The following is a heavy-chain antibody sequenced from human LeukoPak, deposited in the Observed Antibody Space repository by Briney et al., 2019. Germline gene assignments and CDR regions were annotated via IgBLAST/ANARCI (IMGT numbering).Heavy chain of an antibody. CDR2: ISWNSGSR. J-gene: IGHJ4*02. D-gene: IGHD3-22*01. V-gene: IGHV3-9*01. CDR3: AKPCDSSANPHFDY. Sequence: PGGSLRLSCAASGFTFDDYAMHWVRQAPGKGLEWVSGISWNSGSRGYADSVKGRFTISRDNAKNSLYLQMNSLRAEDTALYYCAKPCDSSANPHFDYWGQGTLVTVSS. CDR1: GFTFDDYA.